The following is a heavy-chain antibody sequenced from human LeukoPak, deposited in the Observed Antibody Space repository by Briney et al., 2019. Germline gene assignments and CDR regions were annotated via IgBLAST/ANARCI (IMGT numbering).Heavy chain of an antibody. CDR2: ISWNSGSI. CDR3: AKDIRYSGSHGAFDI. CDR1: GFTFDDYA. D-gene: IGHD1-26*01. V-gene: IGHV3-9*01. J-gene: IGHJ3*02. Sequence: GRSLRLSCAASGFTFDDYAMHWVRQAPGKGLEWVSGISWNSGSIGYADSVKGRFTISRDNAKNSLYLQMNSLRAEDTALCYCAKDIRYSGSHGAFDIWGQGTMVTVSS.